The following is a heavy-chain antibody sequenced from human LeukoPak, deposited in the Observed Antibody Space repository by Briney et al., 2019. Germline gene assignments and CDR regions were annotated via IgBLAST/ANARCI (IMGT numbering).Heavy chain of an antibody. V-gene: IGHV4-39*01. CDR1: GGSISSSSYY. CDR3: ARLLWFGELLLDY. CDR2: IYYSDST. D-gene: IGHD3-10*01. J-gene: IGHJ4*02. Sequence: SETLSLTCTVSGGSISSSSYYWGWIRQPPGKGLEWIGSIYYSDSTYYNPSLNSRVTISVDTTKNQFSLKLSSVTAADTAVYYCARLLWFGELLLDYWGQGTLVTVSS.